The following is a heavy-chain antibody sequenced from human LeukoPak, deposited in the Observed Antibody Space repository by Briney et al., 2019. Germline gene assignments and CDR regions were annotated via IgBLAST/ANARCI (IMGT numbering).Heavy chain of an antibody. CDR1: GYTFTGYN. CDR2: INPNSGGT. V-gene: IGHV1-2*02. J-gene: IGHJ4*02. CDR3: STLGYGESTDYFDY. Sequence: ASVKLSCKASGYTFTGYNMHWVRHAPRQGLEWMGWINPNSGGTNYTQKSHAMVTMTRDTSISTTYMELIRLRSDDTAVDYLSTLGYGESTDYFDYWGEGTLVTVSS. D-gene: IGHD4-17*01.